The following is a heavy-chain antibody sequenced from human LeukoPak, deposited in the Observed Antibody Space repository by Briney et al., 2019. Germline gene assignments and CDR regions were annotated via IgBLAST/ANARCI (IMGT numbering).Heavy chain of an antibody. CDR3: AKDSNDYGDYNYFDY. Sequence: PGGSLKLSCVASGFTFSSCNMHWVRQAPGKGLEWVALIWYDGSNKYYTDSVKGRFTISRDNSKNTLYLQMNSLRAEDTALYYFAKDSNDYGDYNYFDYWGQGTLVTVSS. V-gene: IGHV3-33*06. J-gene: IGHJ4*02. CDR1: GFTFSSCN. D-gene: IGHD4-17*01. CDR2: IWYDGSNK.